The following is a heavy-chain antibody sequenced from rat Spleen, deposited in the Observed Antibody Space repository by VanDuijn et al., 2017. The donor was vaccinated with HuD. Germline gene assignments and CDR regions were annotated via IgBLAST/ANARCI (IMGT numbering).Heavy chain of an antibody. CDR3: TREETLYWYFDF. J-gene: IGHJ1*01. D-gene: IGHD3-4*01. V-gene: IGHV5S23*01. CDR2: ITNSGDNT. CDR1: GFTFRNYY. Sequence: EVQLVESGGGLVQPGRSLKLSCAASGFTFRNYYMAWVRQAPTKGLEWVATITNSGDNTYYRDSVKGRFTISRDNAKSTLYLQMDSLRSEDTATYYCTREETLYWYFDFWGPGTMVTVSS.